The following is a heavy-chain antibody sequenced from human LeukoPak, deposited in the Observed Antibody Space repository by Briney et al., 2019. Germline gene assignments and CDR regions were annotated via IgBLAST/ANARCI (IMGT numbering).Heavy chain of an antibody. CDR2: IIPIFGTA. CDR3: ALNDSSGYYWDYYCYGMDV. D-gene: IGHD3-22*01. CDR1: GGTFSSYA. Sequence: ASVTVTCKASGGTFSSYAISWVRQAPGQGLEWMGGIIPIFGTANYAQKFQGRVTITADESTSTAYMELSSLRSEDTAVYYCALNDSSGYYWDYYCYGMDVWGQGTTVTVSS. V-gene: IGHV1-69*01. J-gene: IGHJ6*02.